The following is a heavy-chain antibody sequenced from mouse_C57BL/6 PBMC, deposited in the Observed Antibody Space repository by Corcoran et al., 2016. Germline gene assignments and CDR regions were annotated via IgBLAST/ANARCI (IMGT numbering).Heavy chain of an antibody. V-gene: IGHV1-26*01. J-gene: IGHJ4*01. CDR3: ARGGIYYGNYEGFFYYAMDY. D-gene: IGHD2-1*01. CDR1: GYTFTDYY. Sequence: EVQLQQSGPELVKPGASVKISCKASGYTFTDYYMNWVKQSHGKSLEWIGDINPNNGGTSYNQKFKGKATLTVDKSSSTAYMELRSLTSEDSAVYYCARGGIYYGNYEGFFYYAMDYWGQGTSVTVSS. CDR2: INPNNGGT.